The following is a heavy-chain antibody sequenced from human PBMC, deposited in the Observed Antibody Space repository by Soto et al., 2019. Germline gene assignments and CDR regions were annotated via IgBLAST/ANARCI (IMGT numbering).Heavy chain of an antibody. D-gene: IGHD3-22*01. J-gene: IGHJ4*02. CDR3: TRSESSYTGDH. CDR1: GGTLNTYA. CDR2: TTPILGTT. V-gene: IGHV1-69*01. Sequence: QVQLVQSGAEVKKPGSSVKVSCKASGGTLNTYAINWVRQAPGQGFEWMGGTTPILGTTDYAQKFQGRLTISADEARNTLYMELRSLTSDDTAVYYCTRSESSYTGDHWGQGTLVVVSS.